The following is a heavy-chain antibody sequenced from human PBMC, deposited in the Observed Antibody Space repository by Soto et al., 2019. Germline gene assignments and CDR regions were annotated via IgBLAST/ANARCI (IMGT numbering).Heavy chain of an antibody. D-gene: IGHD3-22*01. J-gene: IGHJ3*02. Sequence: PSATLSLTCTVSGGSISSYYWSWIRQPPGQGLEWIGYIYYSGSTNYNPSLKSRVTISVDTSKNQFSLKLSSVTAADTAVYYCARDGTDGRADYYDSSGYAFDIWGQGTMVTVSS. CDR3: ARDGTDGRADYYDSSGYAFDI. CDR1: GGSISSYY. V-gene: IGHV4-59*01. CDR2: IYYSGST.